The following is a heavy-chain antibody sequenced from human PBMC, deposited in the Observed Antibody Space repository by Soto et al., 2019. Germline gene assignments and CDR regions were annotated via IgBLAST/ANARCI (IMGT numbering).Heavy chain of an antibody. CDR1: GFIFSTYA. J-gene: IGHJ3*02. CDR2: ISSSGDST. V-gene: IGHV3-23*01. Sequence: HPGGSLRLSCAASGFIFSTYAMNWVRQAPGKGLEWVSAISSSGDSTYYAESVRGRFTISRDNSINTLYLRMSRLRTEDTAVYYCAHPRGYGVFDAVDIWGQGTMVTVSS. CDR3: AHPRGYGVFDAVDI. D-gene: IGHD4-17*01.